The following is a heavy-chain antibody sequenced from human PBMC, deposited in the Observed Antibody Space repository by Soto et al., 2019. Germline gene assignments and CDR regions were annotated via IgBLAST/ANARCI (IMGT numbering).Heavy chain of an antibody. J-gene: IGHJ6*02. CDR2: IYHSGST. V-gene: IGHV4-30-2*01. Sequence: SETLSLTCAVSGGSISSGGYSWSWIRQPPGKGLERIGYIYHSGSTYYNPSLKSRVTISVDRSKNQFSLKLSSVTAADTAVYYCARAGRAIFGVVRYGMDVWGQGTTVTVS. CDR3: ARAGRAIFGVVRYGMDV. CDR1: GGSISSGGYS. D-gene: IGHD3-3*01.